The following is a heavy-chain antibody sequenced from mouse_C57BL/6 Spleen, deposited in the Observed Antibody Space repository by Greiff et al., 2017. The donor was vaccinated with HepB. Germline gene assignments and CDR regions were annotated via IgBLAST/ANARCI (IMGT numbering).Heavy chain of an antibody. CDR3: ARGTTVVPLDY. CDR2: IDPSDSYT. V-gene: IGHV1-69*01. CDR1: GYTFTSYW. Sequence: VQLQQPGAELVMPGASVKLSCKASGYTFTSYWMHWVKQRPGQGLEWIGEIDPSDSYTNYNQKFKGKSTLTVDKSSSTAYMQLSSLTSEDSAVYYCARGTTVVPLDYWGQGTTLTVSS. D-gene: IGHD1-1*01. J-gene: IGHJ2*01.